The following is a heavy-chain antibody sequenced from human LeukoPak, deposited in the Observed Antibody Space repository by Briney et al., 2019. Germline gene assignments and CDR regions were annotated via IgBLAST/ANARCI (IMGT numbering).Heavy chain of an antibody. V-gene: IGHV3-23*01. Sequence: GGSLRLXCAASGFTFSSYAMSWVRRAPGKGLEWVSAISGSGGSTYYADSVKGRFTISRDNSKNTLYLQMNSLRAEDTAVYYCAKEGEGYCSSTSCYYFDYWGQGTLVTVSS. D-gene: IGHD2-2*01. CDR2: ISGSGGST. CDR1: GFTFSSYA. CDR3: AKEGEGYCSSTSCYYFDY. J-gene: IGHJ4*02.